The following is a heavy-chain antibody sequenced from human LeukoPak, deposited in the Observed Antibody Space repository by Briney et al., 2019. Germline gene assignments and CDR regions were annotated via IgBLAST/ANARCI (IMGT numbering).Heavy chain of an antibody. Sequence: SETLSLTCTVSGYSISSGYYWGWIRQPPGKGLEWIGSIYHSGSTYYNPSLKSRVTISVDTSKNQFSLKLSSVTAADTAVYYCAREARDFWSGYYPLFDYWGQGTLVTVSS. CDR3: AREARDFWSGYYPLFDY. CDR1: GYSISSGYY. V-gene: IGHV4-38-2*02. CDR2: IYHSGST. D-gene: IGHD3-3*01. J-gene: IGHJ4*02.